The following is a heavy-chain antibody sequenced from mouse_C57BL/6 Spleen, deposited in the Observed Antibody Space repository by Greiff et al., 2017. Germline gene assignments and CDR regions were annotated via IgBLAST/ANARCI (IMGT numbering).Heavy chain of an antibody. CDR2: IRNKANGYTT. J-gene: IGHJ2*01. CDR1: GFTFTDYY. V-gene: IGHV7-3*01. D-gene: IGHD2-4*01. CDR3: ARLAYDDDEDY. Sequence: EVMLVEPGGGLVQPGGSLSLSCAASGFTFTDYYMSWVRQPPGKALEWLGFIRNKANGYTTEYSASVKGRFTISRDNSQSILYLQMNALRAEDSATYYCARLAYDDDEDYWGQGTTLTVSS.